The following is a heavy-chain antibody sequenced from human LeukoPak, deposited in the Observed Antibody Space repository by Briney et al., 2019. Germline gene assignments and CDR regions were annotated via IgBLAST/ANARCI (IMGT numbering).Heavy chain of an antibody. Sequence: SETLSLTCTVSGDSISNYYWTWIRRPPGKGLEWIGYIYYTGQTKYNPSLESRVTISVDTSRGHFSLRLTSVTAADTAIYYCARGGGDYNGSGDWFDPWGQGTLVTVSS. D-gene: IGHD3-10*01. CDR2: IYYTGQT. CDR3: ARGGGDYNGSGDWFDP. V-gene: IGHV4-59*01. CDR1: GDSISNYY. J-gene: IGHJ5*02.